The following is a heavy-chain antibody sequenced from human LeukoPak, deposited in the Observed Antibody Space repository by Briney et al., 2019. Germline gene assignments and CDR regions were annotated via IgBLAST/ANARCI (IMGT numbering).Heavy chain of an antibody. CDR1: GGSFSGYY. CDR2: INHSGST. Sequence: SETLSLTCAVYGGSFSGYYWSWIRQPPGKGLEWIGEINHSGSTNYNPSLKSRVTISVDTSKNQFSLKLSSVTAADTAVYYCARGRYYYGSGSYYNPTARQYNFDYWGQGTLVTVSS. V-gene: IGHV4-34*01. CDR3: ARGRYYYGSGSYYNPTARQYNFDY. D-gene: IGHD3-10*01. J-gene: IGHJ4*02.